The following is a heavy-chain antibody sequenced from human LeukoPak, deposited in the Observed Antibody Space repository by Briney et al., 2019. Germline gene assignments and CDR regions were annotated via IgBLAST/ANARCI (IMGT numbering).Heavy chain of an antibody. CDR2: IYSGGNT. CDR1: GFTFDDYA. CDR3: ARRAGDYSHPYDY. Sequence: EGSLRLSCAASGFTFDDYAMHWVRQAPGKGLEWVSFIYSGGNTHNSDSVKGRFTISRDNSKNTLYLQMNSLRAEDTAVYYCARRAGDYSHPYDYWGQGTLVTVSS. V-gene: IGHV3-53*01. J-gene: IGHJ4*02. D-gene: IGHD3-22*01.